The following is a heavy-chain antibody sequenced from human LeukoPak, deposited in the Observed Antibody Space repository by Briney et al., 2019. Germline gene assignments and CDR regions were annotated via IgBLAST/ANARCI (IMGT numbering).Heavy chain of an antibody. J-gene: IGHJ4*02. CDR2: ISSSSGSI. CDR3: GSESRGRYFFDS. Sequence: PGGSLRLSCAASGFTFSNAWMSWVRQAPGRGLEWVSYISSSSGSIYYADSVRGRFTISRDNAKNSLYLQMNSLRAEDTAVYYCGSESRGRYFFDSWGQGTLVTVSS. D-gene: IGHD1-26*01. V-gene: IGHV3-48*01. CDR1: GFTFSNAW.